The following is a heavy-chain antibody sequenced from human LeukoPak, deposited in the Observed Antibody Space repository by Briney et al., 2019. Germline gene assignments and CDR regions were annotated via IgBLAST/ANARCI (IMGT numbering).Heavy chain of an antibody. Sequence: SETLSLTCTVSGDSISSSTYYWAWIRQPPGEGLEWIGSIYYTGSTHYIPSLKSRVTISLDTSKNQFSLKLSSVTAADTAVYYCARGQSWDYWGQGTLVTVSS. CDR3: ARGQSWDY. J-gene: IGHJ4*02. CDR1: GDSISSSTYY. CDR2: IYYTGST. V-gene: IGHV4-39*01.